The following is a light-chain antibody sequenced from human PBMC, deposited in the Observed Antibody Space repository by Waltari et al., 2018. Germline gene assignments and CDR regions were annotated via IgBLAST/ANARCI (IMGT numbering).Light chain of an antibody. CDR3: QQYSSYRA. Sequence: DIQMTQSPSTLSASVGDRVTTTCRPSQSISSWLAWYQQKPGKAPNLLIYKASTLESGVPSRFRASGSGTEFTLTISSLQPEDFATYHCQQYSSYRAFGQGTTVEIK. CDR1: QSISSW. J-gene: IGKJ1*01. V-gene: IGKV1-5*03. CDR2: KAS.